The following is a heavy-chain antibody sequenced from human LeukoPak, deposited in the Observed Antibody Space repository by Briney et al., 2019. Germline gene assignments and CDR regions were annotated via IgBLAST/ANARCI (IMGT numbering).Heavy chain of an antibody. CDR2: ISGSGSST. J-gene: IGHJ5*02. Sequence: TGGSLRLSCAASGFTFSGYAMSWARQAPGKGLQWVSLISGSGSSTNYADSVKGRFSVSRDNSKNTLYLQVNSLRGDDTAVYYCAKASTRWAGANWFDPWGQGTLVTVSS. D-gene: IGHD4-23*01. CDR1: GFTFSGYA. CDR3: AKASTRWAGANWFDP. V-gene: IGHV3-23*01.